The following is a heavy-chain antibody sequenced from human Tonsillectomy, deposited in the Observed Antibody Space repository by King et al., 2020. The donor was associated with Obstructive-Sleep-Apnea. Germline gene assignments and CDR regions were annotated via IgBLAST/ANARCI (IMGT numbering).Heavy chain of an antibody. J-gene: IGHJ4*02. CDR2: ISAYNGNT. CDR3: ARRAKVSFSRSWYVDY. CDR1: GYTFTSYG. D-gene: IGHD6-13*01. V-gene: IGHV1-18*01. Sequence: QLVQSGAEVKKPGASVKVSCKASGYTFTSYGISWVRQAPGQGLEWRGWISAYNGNTNYAQKRQGRVTMTTDTSTSTAYMGLRSLRSDDTAVYYFARRAKVSFSRSWYVDYWGQGTLVTVSS.